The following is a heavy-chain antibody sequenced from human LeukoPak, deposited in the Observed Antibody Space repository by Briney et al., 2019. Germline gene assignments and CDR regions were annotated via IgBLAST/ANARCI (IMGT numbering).Heavy chain of an antibody. CDR2: ISGSGGST. CDR1: GFTFSSYA. V-gene: IGHV3-23*01. CDR3: AKVSGYSYGPFDY. Sequence: GGSLRLSCAASGFTFSSYATSWVRQAPGKGLEWVSAISGSGGSTYYADSVKGRFTISRDNSKNTLYLQMNSLRAEDTAVYYCAKVSGYSYGPFDYWGQGTLVTVSS. D-gene: IGHD5-18*01. J-gene: IGHJ4*02.